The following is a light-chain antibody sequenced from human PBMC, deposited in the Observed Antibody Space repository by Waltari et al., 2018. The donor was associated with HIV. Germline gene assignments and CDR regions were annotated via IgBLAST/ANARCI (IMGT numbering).Light chain of an antibody. CDR1: QNIYSF. J-gene: IGKJ2*01. V-gene: IGKV1-39*01. CDR3: QQGHTTPRT. Sequence: DIQMTQSPSSLSAAVGDSANITCRASQNIYSFLNWYQHKPGKVPKVLIYAASTLENGVPSRFRGTGSSTDFTLTINNVQPEDFATYFCQQGHTTPRTFGQGTNVEIK. CDR2: AAS.